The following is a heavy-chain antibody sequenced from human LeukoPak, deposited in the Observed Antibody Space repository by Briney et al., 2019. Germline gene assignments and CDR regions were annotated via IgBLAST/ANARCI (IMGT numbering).Heavy chain of an antibody. J-gene: IGHJ4*02. V-gene: IGHV3-33*01. D-gene: IGHD6-13*01. Sequence: GGSLRLSCAASGFTFSSYGMHWVRQAPGKGLEWVAVIWYDGSNKYYVDSVKGRFTISRDNSKNTLYLQMNSLRAEDTALYYCASSRSSTWYGLEYWCQGTLVTVSS. CDR3: ASSRSSTWYGLEY. CDR2: IWYDGSNK. CDR1: GFTFSSYG.